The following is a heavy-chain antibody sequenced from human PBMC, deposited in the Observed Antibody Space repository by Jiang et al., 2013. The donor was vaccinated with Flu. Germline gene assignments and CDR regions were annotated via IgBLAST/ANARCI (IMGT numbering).Heavy chain of an antibody. CDR1: GYSFTSYW. J-gene: IGHJ3*02. CDR2: IYPGDSDT. CDR3: ARSYYDILYAFDI. Sequence: SCKGSGYSFTSYWIGWVRQMPGKGLEWMGIIYPGDSDTRYSPSFQGQVTISADKSISTAYLQWSSLKASDTAMYYCARSYYDILYAFDIWGQGTMVTVSS. V-gene: IGHV5-51*01. D-gene: IGHD3-9*01.